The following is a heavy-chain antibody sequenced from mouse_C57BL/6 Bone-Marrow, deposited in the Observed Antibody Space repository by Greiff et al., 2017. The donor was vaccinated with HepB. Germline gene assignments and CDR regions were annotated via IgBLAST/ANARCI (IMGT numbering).Heavy chain of an antibody. D-gene: IGHD2-3*01. Sequence: EVQLQQSGAELVRPGASVKLSCTASGFNIKDDYMHWVKQRPEQGLEWIGWLDPENGDTDYASKFQGKATITADTSSNTAYLQLSSLTSEDTAVYYCTRYDPLAYWGQGTRVTVSA. CDR2: LDPENGDT. J-gene: IGHJ3*01. V-gene: IGHV14-4*01. CDR1: GFNIKDDY. CDR3: TRYDPLAY.